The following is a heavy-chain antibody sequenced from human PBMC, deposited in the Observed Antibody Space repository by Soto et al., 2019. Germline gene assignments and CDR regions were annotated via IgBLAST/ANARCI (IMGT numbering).Heavy chain of an antibody. J-gene: IGHJ6*02. CDR3: ARGPPVAAHYYYYYGMDV. D-gene: IGHD6-19*01. Sequence: LRLSCAASGFTFSSYAMHWVRQAPGKGLEWVAVISYGGSNKYYADSVKGRFTISRDNSKNTLYLQMNSLRAEDTAVYYCARGPPVAAHYYYYYGMDVWGQGTTVTVSS. CDR1: GFTFSSYA. CDR2: ISYGGSNK. V-gene: IGHV3-30-3*01.